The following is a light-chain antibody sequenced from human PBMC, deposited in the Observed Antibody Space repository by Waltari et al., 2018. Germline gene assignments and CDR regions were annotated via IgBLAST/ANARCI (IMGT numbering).Light chain of an antibody. CDR2: DNV. J-gene: IGLJ3*02. Sequence: QSVLTQPPSVSGAPGQTIMISCSGRGSNIGAGYDVHWYQQLPGTAPKLVIYDNVKRPSGVPARFSGSKSCTSVSLAITDLQAEDEADYYCQSFDTTQNAWVFGGGTKLIVV. CDR1: GSNIGAGYD. V-gene: IGLV1-40*01. CDR3: QSFDTTQNAWV.